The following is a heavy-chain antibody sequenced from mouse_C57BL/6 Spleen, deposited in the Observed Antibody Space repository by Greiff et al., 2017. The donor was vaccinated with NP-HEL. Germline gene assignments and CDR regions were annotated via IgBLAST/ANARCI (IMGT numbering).Heavy chain of an antibody. CDR2: ISSGSSTI. CDR1: GFTFSDYG. Sequence: EVKVVESGGGLVKPGGSLKLSCAASGFTFSDYGMHWVRQAPEKGLEWVAYISSGSSTIYYADTVKGRFTISRDNAKNTMFLQMTSLRSEDTAMYYCARKDCDDAMDYWGQGTSVTVSS. V-gene: IGHV5-17*01. CDR3: ARKDCDDAMDY. J-gene: IGHJ4*01.